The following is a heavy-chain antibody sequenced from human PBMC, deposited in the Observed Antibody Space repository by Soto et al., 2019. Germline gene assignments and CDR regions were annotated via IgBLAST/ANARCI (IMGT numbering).Heavy chain of an antibody. V-gene: IGHV5-51*01. D-gene: IGHD3-3*01. CDR3: ARRTTIFGVVTHDAFDI. Sequence: GESLKISCKGSGYSFTSYWIGWVRQMPGKGLEWMGIIYPGDSDTRYSPSFQGQVTISADKSISTAYLQWSSLKASDTAMYYCARRTTIFGVVTHDAFDICGQGTMVTV. CDR2: IYPGDSDT. J-gene: IGHJ3*02. CDR1: GYSFTSYW.